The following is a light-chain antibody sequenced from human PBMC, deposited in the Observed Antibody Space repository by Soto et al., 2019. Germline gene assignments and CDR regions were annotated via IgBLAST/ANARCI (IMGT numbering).Light chain of an antibody. V-gene: IGKV3-15*01. Sequence: EIVMTQSPATLSVSPGERATLSCRASQSVSSNLAWYQQKPGQAPRLLIYGASTRATGIPARFSGSGSGTEFTLSISSLQSEDFAVYYCQPYNNWPWPFGQGTKVQIK. J-gene: IGKJ1*01. CDR2: GAS. CDR1: QSVSSN. CDR3: QPYNNWPWP.